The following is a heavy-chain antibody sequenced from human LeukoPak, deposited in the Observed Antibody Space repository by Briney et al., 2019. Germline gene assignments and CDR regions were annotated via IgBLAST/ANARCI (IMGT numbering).Heavy chain of an antibody. V-gene: IGHV1-69*13. CDR3: ARGEVVTYFDY. CDR2: IIPIFGTA. D-gene: IGHD4-23*01. J-gene: IGHJ4*02. CDR1: GGTFSSYA. Sequence: ASVKVSCKASGGTFSSYAISWVRQAPGQGLEWMGGIIPIFGTANYAQKFQGRVTITADESTSTADMELSSLRSEDTAVYYCARGEVVTYFDYWGQGTLVTVSS.